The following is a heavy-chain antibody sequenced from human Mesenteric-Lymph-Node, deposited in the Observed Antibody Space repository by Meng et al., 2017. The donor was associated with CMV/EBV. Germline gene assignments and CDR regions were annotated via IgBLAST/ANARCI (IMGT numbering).Heavy chain of an antibody. V-gene: IGHV4-39*07. CDR1: GGSITSNDYY. J-gene: IGHJ3*02. CDR2: IYYTGST. CDR3: ARDETYYYDFSFNTFDI. Sequence: SETLSLTCTVSGGSITSNDYYWAWIRQPRGKGLEWIGSIYYTGSTYYNPSLKSRVTISVDTSKNQFSLKLSSVTAADTAVYYCARDETYYYDFSFNTFDIWGQGTMVTVSS. D-gene: IGHD3-22*01.